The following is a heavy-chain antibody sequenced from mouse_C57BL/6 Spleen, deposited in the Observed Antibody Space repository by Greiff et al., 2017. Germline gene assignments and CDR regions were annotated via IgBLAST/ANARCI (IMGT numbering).Heavy chain of an antibody. Sequence: EVKLQESGPELVKPGASVKIPCKASGYTFTDYNMDWVKQSHGKSLEWIGDINPNNGGTIYNQKFKGKATLTVDKSSSTAYMELRSLTSEDTAVYYCARRYYGSSFYWYFDVWGTGTTVTVSS. V-gene: IGHV1-18*01. CDR3: ARRYYGSSFYWYFDV. CDR1: GYTFTDYN. D-gene: IGHD1-1*01. CDR2: INPNNGGT. J-gene: IGHJ1*03.